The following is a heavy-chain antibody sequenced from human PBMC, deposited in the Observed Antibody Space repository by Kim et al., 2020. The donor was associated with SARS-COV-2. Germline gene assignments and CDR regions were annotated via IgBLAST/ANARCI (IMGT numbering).Heavy chain of an antibody. J-gene: IGHJ3*02. CDR1: GYTFTSYA. CDR2: INAGNGNT. D-gene: IGHD3-22*01. CDR3: ARVAWYYDSSGQTIRSNDAFDI. Sequence: ASVKVSCKASGYTFTSYAMHWVRQAPGQRLEWMGWINAGNGNTKYSQKFQGRVTITRDTSASTAYMELSSLRSEDTAVYYCARVAWYYDSSGQTIRSNDAFDIWGQGTMVTVSS. V-gene: IGHV1-3*01.